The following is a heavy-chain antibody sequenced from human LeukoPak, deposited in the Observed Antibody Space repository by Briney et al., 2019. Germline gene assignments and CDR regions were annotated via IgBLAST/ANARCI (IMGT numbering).Heavy chain of an antibody. CDR1: GYTFTGYY. CDR3: VRAASGAFDI. V-gene: IGHV1-2*06. D-gene: IGHD1-26*01. CDR2: INPNTGGT. Sequence: ASVKVSCKASGYTFTGYYIHWVRLAPGQGLDWMGRINPNTGGTNYAQKFQGRVTMTRDTSISTAYMELSRLRSDDTAVYYCVRAASGAFDIWGQGTMVTVSS. J-gene: IGHJ3*02.